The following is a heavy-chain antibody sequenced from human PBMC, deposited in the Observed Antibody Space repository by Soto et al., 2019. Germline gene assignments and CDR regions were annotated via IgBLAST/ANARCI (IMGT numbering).Heavy chain of an antibody. D-gene: IGHD3-22*01. V-gene: IGHV1-46*01. J-gene: IGHJ5*02. CDR3: ARETYSYDSSGYHQHNWIDL. CDR1: GYTFTSYY. CDR2: INPSGGST. Sequence: ASVKVSCKASGYTFTSYYMHWVRQAPGQGLEWMGIINPSGGSTSYAQKFQGRVTMTRDTSTSTAYMELSSLRSEDTAVYYCARETYSYDSSGYHQHNWIDLWGQATRVSGAS.